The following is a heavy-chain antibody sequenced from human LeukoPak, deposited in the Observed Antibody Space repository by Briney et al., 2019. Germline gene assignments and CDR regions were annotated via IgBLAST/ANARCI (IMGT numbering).Heavy chain of an antibody. V-gene: IGHV3-15*01. J-gene: IGHJ4*02. CDR3: ATDQLYSGYRSGYLPH. Sequence: GGSLRLSCAASGFTFNNAWMSWVRQAPGQGLEWVGRIKSKTDGTTTDYAAPVRGRFTISRDDSKNTLYLQMNSLETEDTAVYYCATDQLYSGYRSGYLPHWGPGTLVTVSS. D-gene: IGHD3-3*01. CDR1: GFTFNNAW. CDR2: IKSKTDGTTT.